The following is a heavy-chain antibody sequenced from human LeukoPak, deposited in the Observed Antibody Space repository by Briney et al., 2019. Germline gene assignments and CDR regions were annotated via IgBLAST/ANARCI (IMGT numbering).Heavy chain of an antibody. CDR3: ARDLEVQLWPRLFGY. D-gene: IGHD5-18*01. CDR1: GGSVSSYY. J-gene: IGHJ4*02. CDR2: MSYSGRT. V-gene: IGHV4-59*02. Sequence: SETLSLTCTVSGGSVSSYYWSWIRQTPEKGLEWIGYMSYSGRTDYGPSLKSRVTMSVDTSKNQFSLKMSYVTAADTAVYYCARDLEVQLWPRLFGYWGQGTLVTVSS.